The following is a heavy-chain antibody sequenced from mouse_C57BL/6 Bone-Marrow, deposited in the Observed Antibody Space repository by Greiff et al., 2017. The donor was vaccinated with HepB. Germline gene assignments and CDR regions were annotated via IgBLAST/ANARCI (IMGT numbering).Heavy chain of an antibody. J-gene: IGHJ1*03. CDR1: GFTFSSYA. Sequence: EVKLQESGGGLVKPGGSLKLSCAASGFTFSSYAMSWVRQTPEKRLEWVATISDGGSYTYYPDNVKGRFTISRDNAKNNLYLQMSHLKSEDTAMYYCARGLYGSRGYFDVWGTGTTVTVSS. V-gene: IGHV5-4*03. CDR3: ARGLYGSRGYFDV. D-gene: IGHD1-1*01. CDR2: ISDGGSYT.